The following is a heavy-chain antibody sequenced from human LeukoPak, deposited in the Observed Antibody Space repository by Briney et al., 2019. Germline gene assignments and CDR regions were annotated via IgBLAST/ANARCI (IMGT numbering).Heavy chain of an antibody. CDR1: GFTFSSYN. J-gene: IGHJ4*02. CDR3: ATGGRSTVTEFDY. D-gene: IGHD4-17*01. CDR2: INNNGGST. V-gene: IGHV3-64*04. Sequence: PGGSLRLSCSASGFTFSSYNMHWVRQAPGRGLEYVSAINNNGGSTYYADSVKGRFTISRDNSKNTLYLQMNSLRAEDTAVYYCATGGRSTVTEFDYWGQGTLVTVSS.